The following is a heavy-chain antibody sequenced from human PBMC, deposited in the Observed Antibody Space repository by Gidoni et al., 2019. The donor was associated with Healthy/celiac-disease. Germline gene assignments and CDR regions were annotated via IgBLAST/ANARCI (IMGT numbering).Heavy chain of an antibody. CDR2: IYWDDDK. CDR1: GFSLSTSGVG. Sequence: QITLKESGPTLVKPTQTLTLTCTFSGFSLSTSGVGVGWIRQPPGKALEWLALIYWDDDKRYSPSLKTRLTITQDTSKNQVVLTMTNMDPVDTATYYCAYRRGSRTFYYFHNWGQGTLVTVSS. D-gene: IGHD6-13*01. V-gene: IGHV2-5*02. CDR3: AYRRGSRTFYYFHN. J-gene: IGHJ4*02.